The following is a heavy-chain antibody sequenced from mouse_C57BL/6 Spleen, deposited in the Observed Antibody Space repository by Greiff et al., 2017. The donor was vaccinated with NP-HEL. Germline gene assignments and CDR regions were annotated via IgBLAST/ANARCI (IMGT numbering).Heavy chain of an antibody. CDR1: GYTFTTYP. Sequence: VKLVESGAELVKPGASVKMSCKASGYTFTTYPIEWMKQNHGKSLEWIGNFHPYNDDTKYNEKFKGKATLTVEKSSSTVYLELSRLTSDDSAVYYCARPDDYDVVSFAYWGQGTLVTVSA. CDR2: FHPYNDDT. V-gene: IGHV1-47*01. D-gene: IGHD2-4*01. CDR3: ARPDDYDVVSFAY. J-gene: IGHJ3*01.